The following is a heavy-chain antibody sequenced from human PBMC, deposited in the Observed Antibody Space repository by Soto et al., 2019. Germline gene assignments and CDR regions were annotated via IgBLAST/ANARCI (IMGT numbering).Heavy chain of an antibody. Sequence: QITLKESGPTLVKPTQTLTLTCTFSGFSLSTSGVGVGWIRQPPGKALEWLALIYWDDDKRYSPSLKSRLTITKHTSKNQVVLTMTHLDPVDTATYYCPHPRSTYYYDSTFDPWGQGTLVTVSS. CDR2: IYWDDDK. J-gene: IGHJ5*02. CDR3: PHPRSTYYYDSTFDP. V-gene: IGHV2-5*02. D-gene: IGHD3-22*01. CDR1: GFSLSTSGVG.